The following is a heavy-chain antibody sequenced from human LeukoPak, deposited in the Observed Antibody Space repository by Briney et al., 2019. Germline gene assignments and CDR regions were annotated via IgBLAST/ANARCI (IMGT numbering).Heavy chain of an antibody. Sequence: ASVKVSCKVSGYTLTELSMHWVRQAPGKGLEWMGGFDPEDGETIYAQKFQGRVTMTEDTSTDTAYMELSSLRSEDTAVYYCARHQDKNTYYFYGMDVWGQGTTVTVSS. CDR2: FDPEDGET. CDR3: ARHQDKNTYYFYGMDV. V-gene: IGHV1-24*01. J-gene: IGHJ6*02. CDR1: GYTLTELS.